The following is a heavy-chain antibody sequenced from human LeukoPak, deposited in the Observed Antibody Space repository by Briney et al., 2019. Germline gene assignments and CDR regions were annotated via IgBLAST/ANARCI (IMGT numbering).Heavy chain of an antibody. CDR3: ARYELRMHWFDP. Sequence: SETLSLTCTVSGGSISSGSYYWGWIRQPPGKGLEWIGSIYYSGSTYYNPSLKSRVTISVDTSKNQFSLKLSSVTAADTAVYYCARYELRMHWFDPWGQGTLVTVSS. CDR1: GGSISSGSYY. J-gene: IGHJ5*02. D-gene: IGHD7-27*01. V-gene: IGHV4-39*01. CDR2: IYYSGST.